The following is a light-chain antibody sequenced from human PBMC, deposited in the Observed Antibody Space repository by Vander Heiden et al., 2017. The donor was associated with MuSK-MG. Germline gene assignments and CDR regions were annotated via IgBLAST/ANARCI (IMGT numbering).Light chain of an antibody. V-gene: IGKV4-1*01. CDR1: QSVLYSSNNKNY. Sequence: DIVMTQSPDSLAVSLGERATINCKSSQSVLYSSNNKNYLAWYQQKPGQPPKLLIYWASTRESGVPDRFSGSGCGTDFTLTISSLQAEDVAVYYWQQYNSTPPYTFGHGTKLEIK. J-gene: IGKJ2*01. CDR3: QQYNSTPPYT. CDR2: WAS.